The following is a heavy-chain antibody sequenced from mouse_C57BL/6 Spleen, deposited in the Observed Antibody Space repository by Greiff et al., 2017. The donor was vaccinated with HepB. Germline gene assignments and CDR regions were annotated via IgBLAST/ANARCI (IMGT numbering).Heavy chain of an antibody. CDR3: AREEGH. J-gene: IGHJ3*01. V-gene: IGHV3-6*01. CDR2: ISYDGSN. Sequence: DVQLQESGPGLVKPSQSLSLTCSVTGYSITSGYYWNWIRQFPGNKLEWMGYISYDGSNNYNPSLKNRISITRDTSKNQFFLKLNSVTTEDTATYYCAREEGHWGQGTLVTVSA. CDR1: GYSITSGYY.